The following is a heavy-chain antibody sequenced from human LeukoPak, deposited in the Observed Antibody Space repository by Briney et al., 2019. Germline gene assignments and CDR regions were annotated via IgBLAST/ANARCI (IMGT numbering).Heavy chain of an antibody. J-gene: IGHJ5*02. CDR3: ARNLYSYGSFWSDP. Sequence: ASVKVSCKASGYTFTSYDINWVRQAPGQGLEWMGWMNPNSGNTGYAQKFQGRVTMIRNTSISTAYMELSSLRSEDTAVYYCARNLYSYGSFWSDPWGQGTLVTVSS. CDR1: GYTFTSYD. CDR2: MNPNSGNT. V-gene: IGHV1-8*01. D-gene: IGHD5-18*01.